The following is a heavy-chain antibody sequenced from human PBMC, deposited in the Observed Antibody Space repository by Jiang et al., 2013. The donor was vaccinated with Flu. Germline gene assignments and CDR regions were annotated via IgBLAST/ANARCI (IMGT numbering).Heavy chain of an antibody. CDR2: INADNGKT. CDR3: ARAVVVINTSFDY. Sequence: SGAEVKKPGASVKVSCKASGYTFTSYALHWVRQAPGQSLEWMGWINADNGKTKYSQKFQDRVTITRDTSASTAYLELSSLRSEDTAVYYCARAVVVINTSFDYWGRGTLATVSS. CDR1: GYTFTSYA. V-gene: IGHV1-3*01. J-gene: IGHJ4*02. D-gene: IGHD3-22*01.